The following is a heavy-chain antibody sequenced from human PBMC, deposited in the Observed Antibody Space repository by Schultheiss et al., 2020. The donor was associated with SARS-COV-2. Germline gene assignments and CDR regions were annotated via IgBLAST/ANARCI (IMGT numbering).Heavy chain of an antibody. J-gene: IGHJ3*02. CDR3: ARQIGILWFGESPDAFDI. CDR2: IYPGDSDT. CDR1: GYSFTSYW. Sequence: GESLKISCKGSGYSFTSYWIGWVRQMPGKGLEWMGIIYPGDSDTRYSPSFQGQVTISADKSISTAYLQWSSLKASDTAMYYCARQIGILWFGESPDAFDIWGQGTMVTVSS. V-gene: IGHV5-51*01. D-gene: IGHD3-10*01.